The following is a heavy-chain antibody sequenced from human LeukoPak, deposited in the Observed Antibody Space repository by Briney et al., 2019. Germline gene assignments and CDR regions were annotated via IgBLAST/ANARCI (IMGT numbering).Heavy chain of an antibody. CDR1: GFTFSSYS. CDR2: ISSGSSTI. Sequence: PGGSLRLSCAASGFTFSSYSMTWVRQAPGEGLEWVSYISSGSSTIYYADSVKGRFTISRDNAKNSLYLQMNSLRAEDTAVYYCARGPFHPLLYGGNSGVWFDPWGQGTLVTVSS. V-gene: IGHV3-48*04. CDR3: ARGPFHPLLYGGNSGVWFDP. D-gene: IGHD4-23*01. J-gene: IGHJ5*02.